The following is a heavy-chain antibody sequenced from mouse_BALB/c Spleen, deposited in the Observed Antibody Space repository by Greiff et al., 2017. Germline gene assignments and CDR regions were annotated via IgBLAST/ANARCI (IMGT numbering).Heavy chain of an antibody. J-gene: IGHJ4*01. CDR3: ARVHGFYAMDY. CDR1: GYTFTDYV. Sequence: QVQLKQSGPELVKPGASVKMSCKASGYTFTDYVISWVKQRTGQGLEWIGEIYPGSGSTYYNEKFKGKATLTADKSSNTAYMQLSSLTSEDSAVYFCARVHGFYAMDYWGQGTSVTVSS. V-gene: IGHV1-77*01. CDR2: IYPGSGST. D-gene: IGHD1-2*01.